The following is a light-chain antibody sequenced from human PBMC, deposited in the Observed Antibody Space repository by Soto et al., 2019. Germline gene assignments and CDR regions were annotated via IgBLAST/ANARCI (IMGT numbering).Light chain of an antibody. V-gene: IGKV3-15*01. CDR1: QRVSSN. CDR2: GAS. J-gene: IGKJ1*01. Sequence: ELLMTQSPVTLSGSPGERATVSCRASQRVSSNLAWYRQRPGPDPRILIYGASTRATGIPARFSGRDSGTEFTHSMSSLESANFAVYYCQPYNYEPSWTVTQVTMVDIK. CDR3: QPYNYEPSWT.